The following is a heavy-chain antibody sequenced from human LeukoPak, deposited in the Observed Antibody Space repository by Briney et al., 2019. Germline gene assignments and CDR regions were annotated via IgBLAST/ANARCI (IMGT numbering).Heavy chain of an antibody. CDR1: GFTFSSYA. CDR2: ISYDGSNK. J-gene: IGHJ4*02. CDR3: ARLIVVPAARDFDY. D-gene: IGHD2-2*01. V-gene: IGHV3-30*04. Sequence: GRSLRLSCAASGFTFSSYAIHWVRQAPGKGLEWVAVISYDGSNKYYADSVKGRFTISRDNSKNTLYLQMNSLRAEDTAVYYCARLIVVPAARDFDYWGQGTLVTVSS.